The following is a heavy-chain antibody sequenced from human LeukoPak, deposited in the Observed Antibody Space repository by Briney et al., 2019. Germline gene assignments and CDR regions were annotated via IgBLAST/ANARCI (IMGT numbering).Heavy chain of an antibody. D-gene: IGHD3-10*01. Sequence: SETLSLTCTVSGGSISSYFWSWIRQPAGKGLEWIGRIYTSGSTNYNPSLKSRVTMSVDTSKNQFSLKLSSVTAADTAVYYCARESMNRGVTYFDYWGQGTLVTVSS. CDR3: ARESMNRGVTYFDY. J-gene: IGHJ4*02. V-gene: IGHV4-4*07. CDR1: GGSISSYF. CDR2: IYTSGST.